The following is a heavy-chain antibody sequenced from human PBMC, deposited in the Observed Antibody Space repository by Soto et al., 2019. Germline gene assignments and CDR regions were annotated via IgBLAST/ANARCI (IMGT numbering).Heavy chain of an antibody. CDR1: GDTFKNCV. Sequence: QVQVVQSGVEVRRPGSSVKVSCKASGDTFKNCVISWVRQAPGQGLEWMGGIIPLFGTTDFAQRFQGRLTSTTDESTTTAYMELSRLRSEDTATYYWAAELGFGKLSVVWGQGTTVIVSS. CDR2: IIPLFGTT. V-gene: IGHV1-69*01. J-gene: IGHJ6*02. CDR3: AAELGFGKLSVV. D-gene: IGHD3-10*01.